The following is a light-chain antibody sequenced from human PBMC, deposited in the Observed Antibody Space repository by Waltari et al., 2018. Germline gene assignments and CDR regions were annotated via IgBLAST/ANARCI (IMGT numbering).Light chain of an antibody. CDR1: SSDLGSYDL. CDR2: EVS. J-gene: IGLJ3*02. V-gene: IGLV2-23*02. CDR3: CSYGGTTNWM. Sequence: QSGLTPPASVSGSPGQSITISCTGTSSDLGSYDLVSWYLLLPGKAPKLLISEVSQRPSGVSTRFSGSKSGNTASLTISGLQAEDEADYYCCSYGGTTNWMFGGGTRLTV.